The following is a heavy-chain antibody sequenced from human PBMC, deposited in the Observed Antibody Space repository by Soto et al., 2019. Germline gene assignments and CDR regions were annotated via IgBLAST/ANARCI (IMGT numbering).Heavy chain of an antibody. CDR3: ARVPTKPSIAARRAQYYFDY. V-gene: IGHV1-8*01. D-gene: IGHD6-6*01. CDR1: GYTFTMYD. CDR2: MNPNSGNT. Sequence: ASVKVSCKASGYTFTMYDINCVGQATLQWRDGMGWMNPNSGNTGYAQKFQGRVTMTRNTSISTAYMELSSLRSEDTAVYYCARVPTKPSIAARRAQYYFDYWGQGTLVTVSS. J-gene: IGHJ4*02.